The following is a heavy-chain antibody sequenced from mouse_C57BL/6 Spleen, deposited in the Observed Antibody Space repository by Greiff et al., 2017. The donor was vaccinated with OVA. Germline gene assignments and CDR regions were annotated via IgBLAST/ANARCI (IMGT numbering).Heavy chain of an antibody. CDR1: GYAFSSSW. D-gene: IGHD2-4*01. CDR3: ARGGYDHDYCDY. Sequence: VQLQQSGPELVKPGASVKISCKASGYAFSSSWMNWVKQRPGKGLEWIGRIYPGDGDTNYNGKFKGKATLTADKSSSTAYMQLSSLTSEDSAVYFCARGGYDHDYCDYWGQGTTLTGSS. V-gene: IGHV1-82*01. J-gene: IGHJ2*01. CDR2: IYPGDGDT.